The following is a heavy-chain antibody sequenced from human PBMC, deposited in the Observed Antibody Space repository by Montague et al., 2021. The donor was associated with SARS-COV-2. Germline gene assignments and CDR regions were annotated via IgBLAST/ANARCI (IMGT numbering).Heavy chain of an antibody. V-gene: IGHV4-34*01. CDR3: ARGRQHFNMIVVVMTGGEYYFDY. Sequence: SETLSLTCAVYGGSCSDYFWTWIRQPPGKGLEWIGEINHRGTSNYNPSLKSRVSISVDTSKNQFSLYLGSVTAADTAVYYCARGRQHFNMIVVVMTGGEYYFDYWGQGTLVTVSS. CDR2: INHRGTS. CDR1: GGSCSDYF. J-gene: IGHJ4*02. D-gene: IGHD3-22*01.